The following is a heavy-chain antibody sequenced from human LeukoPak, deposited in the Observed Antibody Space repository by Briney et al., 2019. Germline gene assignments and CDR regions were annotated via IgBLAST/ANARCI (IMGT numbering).Heavy chain of an antibody. D-gene: IGHD3-22*01. CDR1: GYSISSGYY. CDR2: IYHNRRT. Sequence: SETLSLTCAVSGYSISSGYYWGWIRQPPGKGLEWIGSIYHNRRTYYNPSLKSRVAISVDTSKNQFALKLSCVTAADTAVYYCARHYVARYYYDSSGYYQNWFDPWGQGTLVTVSS. CDR3: ARHYVARYYYDSSGYYQNWFDP. V-gene: IGHV4-38-2*01. J-gene: IGHJ5*02.